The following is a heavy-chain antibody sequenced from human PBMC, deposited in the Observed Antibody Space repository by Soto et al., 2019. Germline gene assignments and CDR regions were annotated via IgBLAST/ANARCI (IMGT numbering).Heavy chain of an antibody. CDR2: IIPIFGTA. J-gene: IGHJ6*03. Sequence: ASVKVSCKASGGTFSSYAISWVRQAPGQGLEWMGGIIPIFGTANYAQKFQGRVTITADESTSTAYMELSSLRSEDTAVYYCARAVIWKGGYYYYYMDVWGKGTTVTVSS. D-gene: IGHD3-16*01. CDR3: ARAVIWKGGYYYYYMDV. CDR1: GGTFSSYA. V-gene: IGHV1-69*13.